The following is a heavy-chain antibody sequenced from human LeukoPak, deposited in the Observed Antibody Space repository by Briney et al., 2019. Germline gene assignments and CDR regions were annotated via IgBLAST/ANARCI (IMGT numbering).Heavy chain of an antibody. J-gene: IGHJ5*02. V-gene: IGHV3-23*01. CDR3: AKDTRSAGIAVAGHKNWFDP. Sequence: GGSLRLSCAASGFTFSDNAMSWVRQAAGKGLEWVSTISGGGGITYYADAVKGRFTISRDTSKNTLYLQMNSLRDEDTAVYYCAKDTRSAGIAVAGHKNWFDPWGQGTLVTVSS. D-gene: IGHD6-19*01. CDR1: GFTFSDNA. CDR2: ISGGGGIT.